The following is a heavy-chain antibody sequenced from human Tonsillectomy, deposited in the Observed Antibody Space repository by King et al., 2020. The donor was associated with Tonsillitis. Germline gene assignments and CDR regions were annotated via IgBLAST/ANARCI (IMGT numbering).Heavy chain of an antibody. D-gene: IGHD2-15*01. CDR1: GGSISSGGYY. J-gene: IGHJ4*02. CDR3: ARGEDCSGGSCYIGPDY. CDR2: IYYSGST. V-gene: IGHV4-31*03. Sequence: VQLQESGPGLVKPSQTLSLTCTVSGGSISSGGYYWSWIRQHPGKGLEWIGYIYYSGSTYYNPSLKSRVTISVDTSKNQFSLKLSSVTAADTAVYYCARGEDCSGGSCYIGPDYWGQGTLVTVSS.